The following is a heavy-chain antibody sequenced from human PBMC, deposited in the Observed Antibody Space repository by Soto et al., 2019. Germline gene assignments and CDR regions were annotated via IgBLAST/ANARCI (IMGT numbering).Heavy chain of an antibody. CDR2: IDPTYPYT. J-gene: IGHJ5*02. Sequence: GESLKISRQASGYSLTRKWIRWVRQMPGKGLEWMGRIDPTYPYTNYSQSFQGHATISVDKPSSTAHVQWTSLKASDTPMHYRAAALPPGGSSFCSCFDPWGQGTLVTVSS. CDR1: GYSLTRKW. V-gene: IGHV5-10-1*01. CDR3: AAALPPGGSSFCSCFDP. D-gene: IGHD1-26*01.